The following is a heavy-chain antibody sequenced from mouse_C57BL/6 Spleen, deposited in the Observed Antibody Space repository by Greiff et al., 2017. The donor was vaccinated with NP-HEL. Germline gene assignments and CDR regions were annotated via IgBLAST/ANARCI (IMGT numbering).Heavy chain of an antibody. D-gene: IGHD2-2*01. CDR3: ASDYGYDSFAY. CDR2: ISYDGSN. J-gene: IGHJ3*01. V-gene: IGHV3-6*01. CDR1: GYSITSGYY. Sequence: EVKLVESGPGLVKPSQSLSLTCSVTGYSITSGYYWNWIRQFPGNKLEWMGYISYDGSNNYNPSLKNRISITRDTSKNQFFLKLNSVTTEDTATYYWASDYGYDSFAYWGQGTLVTVSA.